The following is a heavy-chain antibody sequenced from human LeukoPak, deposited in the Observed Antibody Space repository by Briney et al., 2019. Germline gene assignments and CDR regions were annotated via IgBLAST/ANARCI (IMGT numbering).Heavy chain of an antibody. Sequence: GRSLRLSCAASGFTFSGHGMHWVRQAPGKGLDWVALIWYDGSYKYYADSVKGRFTVSRDNSNNTLYLQINSLRPEDTAVYYCAKDYYDSGFDYWGQGVLVTVSS. J-gene: IGHJ4*02. CDR1: GFTFSGHG. D-gene: IGHD3-10*01. CDR2: IWYDGSYK. CDR3: AKDYYDSGFDY. V-gene: IGHV3-30*18.